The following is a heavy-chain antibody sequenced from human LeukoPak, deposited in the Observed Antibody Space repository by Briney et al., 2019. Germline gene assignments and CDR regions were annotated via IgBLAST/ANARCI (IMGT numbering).Heavy chain of an antibody. D-gene: IGHD4-17*01. Sequence: SETLSLTCTVSGGSISSYYWSWIRQPPGKGLEWIGYIYYGGSTNYNPSLKSRITISVDTSKNQFSLKLSSVTAADTAVYYCARVTTVYYYGMDVWGQGTTVTVSS. CDR1: GGSISSYY. J-gene: IGHJ6*02. CDR3: ARVTTVYYYGMDV. V-gene: IGHV4-59*01. CDR2: IYYGGST.